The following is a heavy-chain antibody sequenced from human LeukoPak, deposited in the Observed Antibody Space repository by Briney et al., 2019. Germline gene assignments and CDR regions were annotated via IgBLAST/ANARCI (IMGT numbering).Heavy chain of an antibody. V-gene: IGHV3-48*02. Sequence: GGSLRLSCAASGFTFNSYSMNWVRQAPGKGLEWVSYISPSSSTIYYADSVKGRFTISRDNAKNSLSLQMNSLRDEDTAVYYCARRAYCGGDCYSGDIDLWGQGTLVTVSS. D-gene: IGHD2-21*02. CDR3: ARRAYCGGDCYSGDIDL. J-gene: IGHJ1*01. CDR1: GFTFNSYS. CDR2: ISPSSSTI.